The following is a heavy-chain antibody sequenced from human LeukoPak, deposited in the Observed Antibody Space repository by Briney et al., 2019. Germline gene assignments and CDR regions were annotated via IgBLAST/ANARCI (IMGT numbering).Heavy chain of an antibody. J-gene: IGHJ4*02. Sequence: GGSLRLSCAASGFPFRSYAMHWVRQAPGKGLEYVSAITLDGIGTYYANSVKGRFTISRDNSKNTLYLQMNSLRAEDTAVYHCAKDLPAAYFDYWGQGTLVTVSS. CDR1: GFPFRSYA. CDR3: AKDLPAAYFDY. D-gene: IGHD2-2*01. V-gene: IGHV3-64*01. CDR2: ITLDGIGT.